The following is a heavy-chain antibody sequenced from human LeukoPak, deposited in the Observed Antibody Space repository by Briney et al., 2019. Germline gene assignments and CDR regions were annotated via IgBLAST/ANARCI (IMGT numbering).Heavy chain of an antibody. J-gene: IGHJ4*02. CDR3: ARDVNWLLYDY. CDR1: GGTFSSYL. Sequence: PGGSLRLSCAAYGGTFSSYLRHWGGRAPGEGVVGVSRINSDGSDTTYADSVKGGFTISRDNSKNTLYLQMNSLRAEDTAVYYCARDVNWLLYDYWGQGTLVTVSS. D-gene: IGHD3-9*01. CDR2: INSDGSDT. V-gene: IGHV3-74*01.